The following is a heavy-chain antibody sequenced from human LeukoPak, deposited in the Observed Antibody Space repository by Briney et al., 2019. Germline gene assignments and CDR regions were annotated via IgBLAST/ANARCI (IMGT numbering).Heavy chain of an antibody. V-gene: IGHV3-23*01. CDR3: AKMVYSSGWYSDYYYYYMDV. J-gene: IGHJ6*03. CDR1: GFTFSSYA. CDR2: ISGSGGST. Sequence: PGGSLRLSCAASGFTFSSYAMSWVRQAPGKGLEWVSAISGSGGSTYYADSVKGRFTISRDNSKNTLYLQMNSLRAEDTAVYYCAKMVYSSGWYSDYYYYYMDVWGKGTTVTVSS. D-gene: IGHD6-19*01.